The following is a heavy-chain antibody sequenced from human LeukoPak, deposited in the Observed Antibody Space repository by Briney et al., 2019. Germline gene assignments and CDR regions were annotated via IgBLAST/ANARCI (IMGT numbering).Heavy chain of an antibody. CDR2: ISCSGGIT. CDR1: VFTFSSYA. V-gene: IGHV3-23*01. D-gene: IGHD1-26*01. CDR3: AKEKWEPPRYFDY. J-gene: IGHJ4*02. Sequence: GGSLILSCAASVFTFSSYAMSWVRQAPGKGLEWVSAISCSGGITYYAHSVKGRFTISRDNSKNKLYLQMNSLRAEDTAVYYCAKEKWEPPRYFDYWGQGTLVTVSS.